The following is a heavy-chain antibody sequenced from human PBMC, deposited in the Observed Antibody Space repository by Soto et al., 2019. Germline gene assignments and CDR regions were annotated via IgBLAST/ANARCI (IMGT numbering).Heavy chain of an antibody. CDR3: ATAHLYSSSWYPVPYYYYYYGMDV. V-gene: IGHV5-10-1*01. Sequence: GESLKISCKGSGYSFTSYWISWVRQMPGKGLEWMGRIDPSDSYTNYSPSFQGHVTISADKSISTAYLQWSSLKDSDTAMYYCATAHLYSSSWYPVPYYYYYYGMDVWGQGTTVTVSS. J-gene: IGHJ6*02. D-gene: IGHD6-13*01. CDR2: IDPSDSYT. CDR1: GYSFTSYW.